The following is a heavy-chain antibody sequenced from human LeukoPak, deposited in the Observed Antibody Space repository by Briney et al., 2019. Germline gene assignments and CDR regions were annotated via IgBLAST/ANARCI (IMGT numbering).Heavy chain of an antibody. CDR2: INWNGGNT. D-gene: IGHD5-24*01. Sequence: GGSLRLSCAASGFTFGDYGKSWVRQAPGKGLEWVSSINWNGGNTAYADSVKGRFTISRDTAKDSLYLQLNSLRAEDTALYYCARDRGWLDYWGQGTLVTVSS. CDR3: ARDRGWLDY. V-gene: IGHV3-20*04. CDR1: GFTFGDYG. J-gene: IGHJ4*02.